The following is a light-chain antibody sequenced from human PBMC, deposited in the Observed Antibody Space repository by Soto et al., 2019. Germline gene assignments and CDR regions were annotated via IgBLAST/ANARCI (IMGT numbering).Light chain of an antibody. CDR3: QQYKNWPPLT. Sequence: EIVMTQSPATLSVSPGETATLSCRASQSVSYNLAWYQQKPGQGPRLLIYGAFTRATGIPARFSGSGSGTEFTLXISSLQSEDFAVYYCQQYKNWPPLTFGGGTKVEIK. CDR1: QSVSYN. J-gene: IGKJ4*01. CDR2: GAF. V-gene: IGKV3-15*01.